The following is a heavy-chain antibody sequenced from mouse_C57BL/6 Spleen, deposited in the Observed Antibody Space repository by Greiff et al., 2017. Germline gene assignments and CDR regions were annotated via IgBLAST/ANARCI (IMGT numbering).Heavy chain of an antibody. CDR2: ILPSIGST. V-gene: IGHV15-2*01. Sequence: QVQLKESGSELRSPGSSVKLSCKDFDSEVFPISYMRWVRQKPGHGFEWIGGILPSIGSTIYGEKFEDKTTLDADTLSNTAYLELNSLTSEDSAIYYCARRATTVVADWYFDVWGTGTTVTVSS. CDR1: DSEVFPISY. D-gene: IGHD1-1*01. J-gene: IGHJ1*03. CDR3: ARRATTVVADWYFDV.